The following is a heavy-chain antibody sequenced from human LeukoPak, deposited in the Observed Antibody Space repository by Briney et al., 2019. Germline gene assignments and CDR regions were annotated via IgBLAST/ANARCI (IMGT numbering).Heavy chain of an antibody. CDR2: INHSGST. CDR3: ARRPYYYGSGSYLN. D-gene: IGHD3-10*01. V-gene: IGHV4-34*01. CDR1: GGSFSGYY. J-gene: IGHJ4*02. Sequence: SETLSLTCAVYGGSFSGYYWSWIRQPPGKGLEWIGEINHSGSTNYNPSLKSRVTLSVDTSKNQFSLKLSSVTAADTAVYYCARRPYYYGSGSYLNWGQGTLVTVSS.